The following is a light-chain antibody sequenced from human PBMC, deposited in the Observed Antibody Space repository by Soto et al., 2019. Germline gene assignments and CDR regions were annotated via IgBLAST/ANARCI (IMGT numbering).Light chain of an antibody. CDR3: QQYNDWPIT. CDR1: QIVSISY. J-gene: IGKJ5*01. CDR2: VAS. V-gene: IGKV3-20*01. Sequence: IVLTESPCTLSLSPWERATLSFMSIQIVSISYVSWYQQKPGQAPRLLIYVASSRATGIPDRFSGSGSGTEFTLTISSLQSEDFAVYYCQQYNDWPITFGQRTRLEIK.